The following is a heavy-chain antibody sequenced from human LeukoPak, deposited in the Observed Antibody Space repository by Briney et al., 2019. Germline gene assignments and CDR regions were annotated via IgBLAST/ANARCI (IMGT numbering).Heavy chain of an antibody. D-gene: IGHD3-10*01. CDR2: ISAYNGNT. V-gene: IGHV1-18*01. Sequence: GASVKVSCKASGYTFTSYGISWVRQAPGQGLEWMGWISAYNGNTNYAQKLQGRVTMTTDTSTSTAYMELRSLRSDDTAVYYCARDPGHGSGSFPLDYWGQGTLVTVSS. J-gene: IGHJ4*02. CDR3: ARDPGHGSGSFPLDY. CDR1: GYTFTSYG.